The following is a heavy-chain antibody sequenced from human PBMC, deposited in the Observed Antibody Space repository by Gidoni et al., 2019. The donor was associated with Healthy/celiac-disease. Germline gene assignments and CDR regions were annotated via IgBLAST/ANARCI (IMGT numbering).Heavy chain of an antibody. CDR2: ISSSSSYT. J-gene: IGHJ4*02. Sequence: VQLVEFGGGLVTPGGSLRLSCAASAFTFSDQYMSWIRQAPGKGLEWVSYISSSSSYTNYADSVKGRFTISRDNAKNSLYLQMNSLRAEDTAVYYCARAFERESGFDYWGQGTLVTVSS. CDR1: AFTFSDQY. CDR3: ARAFERESGFDY. D-gene: IGHD3-10*01. V-gene: IGHV3-11*06.